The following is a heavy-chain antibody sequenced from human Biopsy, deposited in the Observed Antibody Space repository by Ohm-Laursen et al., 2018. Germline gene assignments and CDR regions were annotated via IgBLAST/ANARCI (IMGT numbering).Heavy chain of an antibody. J-gene: IGHJ1*01. V-gene: IGHV1-69*06. CDR2: NIPILGTG. CDR3: ATKLTGYFHH. D-gene: IGHD3-9*01. Sequence: SVKVSCKAPGGTFSDYGVNWVRQAPGQGLEWLGGNIPILGTGNYAQKFQDRVTVAADTSTSTATMELRSLRSDDTAVYYCATKLTGYFHHWGQGTLVIVSS. CDR1: GGTFSDYG.